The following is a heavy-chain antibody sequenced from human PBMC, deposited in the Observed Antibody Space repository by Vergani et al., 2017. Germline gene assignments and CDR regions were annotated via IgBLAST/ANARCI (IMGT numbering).Heavy chain of an antibody. J-gene: IGHJ4*02. V-gene: IGHV4-59*01. Sequence: QVQLQESGPGLVKPSETLSLTCTVSGGSISSYYWSWIRQPPGKGLEWIGYISYSGSTNYNPSLKSRVTISVDTSKNQFSLKLSSVTAADTAVYYCAIDTLWFCESYFDYWGQGTLVTVSS. CDR1: GGSISSYY. D-gene: IGHD3-10*01. CDR3: AIDTLWFCESYFDY. CDR2: ISYSGST.